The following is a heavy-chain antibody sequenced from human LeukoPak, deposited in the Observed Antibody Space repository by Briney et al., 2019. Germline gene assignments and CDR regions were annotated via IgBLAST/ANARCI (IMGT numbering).Heavy chain of an antibody. V-gene: IGHV3-74*01. CDR1: GFTFTTYW. D-gene: IGHD5-18*01. J-gene: IGHJ6*02. Sequence: GGSLRLSCAASGFTFTTYWMHWVRQAPGKGLVWVSHINSDGSITSYADSVKGRFTISRDNAKNTLYLQMNSLRAEDTAVCYCARDAVGTANAVWGQGTTVTVSS. CDR3: ARDAVGTANAV. CDR2: INSDGSIT.